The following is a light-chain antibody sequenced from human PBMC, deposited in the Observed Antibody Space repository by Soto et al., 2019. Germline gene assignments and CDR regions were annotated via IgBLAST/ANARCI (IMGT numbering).Light chain of an antibody. V-gene: IGKV3-15*01. CDR2: GAS. CDR1: QSVSSN. J-gene: IGKJ1*01. Sequence: EIVLTHSPATLSVSPGERATLSCRPSQSVSSNLAWYQQKPGQAPRRLIYGASTRATGIPARCSGSGSGTEFTLTISSLQAEDVAVYYCQQYNNWPPGTFGQGTKVDIK. CDR3: QQYNNWPPGT.